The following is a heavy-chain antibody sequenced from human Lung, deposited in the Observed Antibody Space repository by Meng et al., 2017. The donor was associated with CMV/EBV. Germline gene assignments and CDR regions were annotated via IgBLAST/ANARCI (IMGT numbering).Heavy chain of an antibody. Sequence: GEXXTISCAASGFTFGGSAIHWVRQASGKGLEWVGRIRSKANSYATTYVASVKGRFTISRDDSRNTAYLLMNSLKTEDTAVYYCSISETGNPLLDFWGQGTXVTVSS. V-gene: IGHV3-73*01. D-gene: IGHD1-1*01. CDR1: GFTFGGSA. CDR2: IRSKANSYAT. J-gene: IGHJ4*02. CDR3: SISETGNPLLDF.